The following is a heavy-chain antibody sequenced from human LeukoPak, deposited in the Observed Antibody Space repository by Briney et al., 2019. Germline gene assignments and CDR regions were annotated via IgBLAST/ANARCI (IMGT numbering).Heavy chain of an antibody. V-gene: IGHV3-30-3*01. CDR1: GFTFSSYA. CDR3: ARGPERTGVGTRYYYDLDV. J-gene: IGHJ6*02. D-gene: IGHD2-8*01. Sequence: GGSLRLSCAASGFTFSSYAMHWVRQAPGKGLEWVAVISYDGSNKYYADSVKGRFTISRDNSKNTLYLQMNSLRAEDTAVYYCARGPERTGVGTRYYYDLDVWGQGTTVTVSS. CDR2: ISYDGSNK.